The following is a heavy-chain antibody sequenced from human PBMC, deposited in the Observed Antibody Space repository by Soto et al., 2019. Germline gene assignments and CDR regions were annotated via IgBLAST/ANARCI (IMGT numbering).Heavy chain of an antibody. V-gene: IGHV4-31*03. D-gene: IGHD3-10*01. CDR1: GGSVSSGAFY. J-gene: IGHJ5*02. CDR3: ARVMGDGSGNFWWFDL. CDR2: IYSFGNT. Sequence: QVQLQESGPGLVKPSQTLSLTCSVSGGSVSSGAFYWGWIRQSPGKGLECLGYIYSFGNTFYNPSLNSRVTRSFDTSKNHFSLRLTSVIAADTSIYYCARVMGDGSGNFWWFDLCGQGTLVIVSS.